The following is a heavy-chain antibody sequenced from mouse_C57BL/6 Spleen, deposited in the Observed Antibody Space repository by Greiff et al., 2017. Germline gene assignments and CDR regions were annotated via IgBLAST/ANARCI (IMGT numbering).Heavy chain of an antibody. CDR3: ARGGTGTWYFDY. D-gene: IGHD4-1*01. J-gene: IGHJ2*01. Sequence: EVKLVESGPGMVKPSQSLSLTCTVTGYSITSGYDWHWIRHFPGNKLEWMGYISYSGSTNYNPSLKSRISITHDTSKNHFFLKLNSVTTEDTATYYCARGGTGTWYFDYWGQGTTLTGSS. CDR2: ISYSGST. V-gene: IGHV3-1*01. CDR1: GYSITSGYD.